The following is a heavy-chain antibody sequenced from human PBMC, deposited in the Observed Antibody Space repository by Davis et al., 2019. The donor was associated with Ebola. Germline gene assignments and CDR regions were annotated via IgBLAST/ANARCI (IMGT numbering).Heavy chain of an antibody. J-gene: IGHJ4*02. CDR3: ATYFYNKRDFDY. D-gene: IGHD3-3*01. Sequence: PGGSLRLSCAASGFTFTSYDMTWVRQAPGKGLEWVSGVTTTGRNTYYADSVKGRFTISRDNSKNTLYLEMNNLRAEDTAVYHCATYFYNKRDFDYWGQGTLVTVSS. V-gene: IGHV3-23*01. CDR2: VTTTGRNT. CDR1: GFTFTSYD.